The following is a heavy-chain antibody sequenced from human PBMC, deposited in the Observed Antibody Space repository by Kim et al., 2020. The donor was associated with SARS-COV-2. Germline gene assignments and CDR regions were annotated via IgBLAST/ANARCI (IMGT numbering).Heavy chain of an antibody. Sequence: YADAVHGRFTLSRDNSKNALNLEMNSLRAEDTDLYYCAKVTTITAPFYDYWGQGTLVTVSS. J-gene: IGHJ4*02. CDR3: AKVTTITAPFYDY. D-gene: IGHD4-4*01. V-gene: IGHV3-23*01.